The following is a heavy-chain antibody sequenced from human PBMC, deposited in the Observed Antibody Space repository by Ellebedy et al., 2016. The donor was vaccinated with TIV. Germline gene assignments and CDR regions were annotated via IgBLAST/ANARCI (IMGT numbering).Heavy chain of an antibody. J-gene: IGHJ4*02. D-gene: IGHD6-19*01. CDR1: GFTFSDYY. CDR2: IGSVSSHT. Sequence: GESLKTSCAASGFTFSDYYMNWIRQAPGKGLEWVSYIGSVSSHTNYADSVKGRFTVSRDNSKNTVFLQMNNLRVEDTAIYYCAKEVGVHGTPYFDFWGQGTLVTVSS. V-gene: IGHV3-11*05. CDR3: AKEVGVHGTPYFDF.